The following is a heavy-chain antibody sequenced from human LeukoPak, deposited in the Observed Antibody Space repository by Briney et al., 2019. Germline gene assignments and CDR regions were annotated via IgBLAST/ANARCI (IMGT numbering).Heavy chain of an antibody. Sequence: GGSLRLSCAASGFTFSSYAMSWVRQPPGKGLEWVSATSGSGGSTYYADSVKGRFTISRDNSKNTLYLQMNSLRAEDTAVYYCAGSSWPDRSPDAFDIWGQGTMVTVSS. CDR1: GFTFSSYA. CDR3: AGSSWPDRSPDAFDI. J-gene: IGHJ3*02. V-gene: IGHV3-23*01. CDR2: TSGSGGST. D-gene: IGHD6-13*01.